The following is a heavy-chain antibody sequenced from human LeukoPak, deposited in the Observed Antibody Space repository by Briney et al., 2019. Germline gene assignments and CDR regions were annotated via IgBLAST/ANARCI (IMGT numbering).Heavy chain of an antibody. V-gene: IGHV4-59*12. Sequence: PSETVSLTCTVSGGSIRSYYWSWIRQPPGKGLEWIGYIYYSGSTNYNPSLKSRVTISVDTSKNQFSLKLSSVTAADTAVYYCARATFDSRGYYYEGEYWGQGTLVTVCS. D-gene: IGHD3-22*01. CDR1: GGSIRSYY. CDR3: ARATFDSRGYYYEGEY. CDR2: IYYSGST. J-gene: IGHJ4*02.